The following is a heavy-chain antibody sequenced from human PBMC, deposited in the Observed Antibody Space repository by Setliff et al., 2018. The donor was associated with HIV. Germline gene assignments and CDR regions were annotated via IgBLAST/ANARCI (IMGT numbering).Heavy chain of an antibody. V-gene: IGHV4-34*01. D-gene: IGHD3-22*01. Sequence: SETLSLTCAVYGGSFSGYYWSWIRQPPGKGLEWIGEINHSGSTNYNPSLKSRVTISVDTSKNQFSLKLSSVTAADTAVYYCARGSGYFPYFDYWGQGTLVTVSS. CDR3: ARGSGYFPYFDY. J-gene: IGHJ4*02. CDR1: GGSFSGYY. CDR2: INHSGST.